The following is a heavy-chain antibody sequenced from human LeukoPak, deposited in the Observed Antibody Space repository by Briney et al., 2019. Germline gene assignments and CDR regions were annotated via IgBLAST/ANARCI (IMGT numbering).Heavy chain of an antibody. CDR1: GGSFSGYY. V-gene: IGHV4-34*01. Sequence: SETLSLTCAVYGGSFSGYYWSWIRQPPGKGLEWIREINHSGSTNYNPSLKSRVTISVDTSKNQFSLKLSSVTAADTAVYYCASLRTADLFDSSGPRGSNWFDPWGQGTLVTVSS. CDR3: ASLRTADLFDSSGPRGSNWFDP. D-gene: IGHD3-22*01. CDR2: INHSGST. J-gene: IGHJ5*02.